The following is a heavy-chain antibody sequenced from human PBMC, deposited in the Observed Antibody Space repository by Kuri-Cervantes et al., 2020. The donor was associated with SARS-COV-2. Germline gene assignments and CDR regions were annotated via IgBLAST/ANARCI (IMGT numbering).Heavy chain of an antibody. V-gene: IGHV3-33*01. CDR3: ARDRSLTTFGHGALDYYYGMDV. J-gene: IGHJ6*02. D-gene: IGHD3-3*01. CDR1: GFTFGSYG. CDR2: IWYDGSNK. Sequence: SLKTSYAAAGFTFGSYGMHWVRQAPGRGLEWVAVIWYDGSNKYYADSVKGRFTISRDNSKNTLYLQMNSLRAEDTAVYYCARDRSLTTFGHGALDYYYGMDVWGQGTTVTVSS.